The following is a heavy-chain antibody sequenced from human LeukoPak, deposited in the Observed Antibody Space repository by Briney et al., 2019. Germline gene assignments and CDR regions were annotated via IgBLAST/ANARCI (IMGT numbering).Heavy chain of an antibody. CDR3: ARNDYGDYVGAFDI. Sequence: PGGSLRLSCAASGFTVSSNYMSWVRQAPGKGLEWVSVNYSGGSTYYADSVKGRFTISRHNSKNTLYLQMNSLRAEDTAVYYCARNDYGDYVGAFDIWGQGTMATVSS. V-gene: IGHV3-53*04. CDR2: NYSGGST. D-gene: IGHD4-17*01. CDR1: GFTVSSNY. J-gene: IGHJ3*02.